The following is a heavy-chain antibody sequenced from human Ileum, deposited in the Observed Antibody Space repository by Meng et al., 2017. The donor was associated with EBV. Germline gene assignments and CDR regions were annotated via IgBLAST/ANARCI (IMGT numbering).Heavy chain of an antibody. D-gene: IGHD1-26*01. V-gene: IGHV4-4*02. Sequence: VQLQESGPGPVEPSGTLSLTCAVSGDSISSHRWWGWVRQPPTKGPEWIGEIFHVGTGNYNPSLKSRVTISMDTSKNQISLGLTSVTAADTAVYYCAARVGGSYSGFDLWGQGTLVTVSS. J-gene: IGHJ4*02. CDR2: IFHVGTG. CDR3: AARVGGSYSGFDL. CDR1: GDSISSHRW.